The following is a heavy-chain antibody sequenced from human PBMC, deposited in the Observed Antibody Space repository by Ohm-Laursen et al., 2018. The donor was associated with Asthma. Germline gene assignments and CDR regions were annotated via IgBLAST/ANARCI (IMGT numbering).Heavy chain of an antibody. Sequence: SLRLSCAASRFTFSSYGMHWVRQAPGKGLEWVAVIWYDGSNKYYADSVKGRFTISRDNAKNSLYLQMNNLRAEDAAIYYCARELGALDVWGQGTTVTVSS. J-gene: IGHJ6*02. CDR1: RFTFSSYG. V-gene: IGHV3-33*01. CDR3: ARELGALDV. CDR2: IWYDGSNK. D-gene: IGHD3-16*01.